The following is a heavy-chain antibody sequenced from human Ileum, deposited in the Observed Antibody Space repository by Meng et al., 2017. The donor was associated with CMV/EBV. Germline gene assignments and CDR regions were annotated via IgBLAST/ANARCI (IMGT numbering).Heavy chain of an antibody. V-gene: IGHV4-39*07. Sequence: VYGDSINNSSDYCGWIRQSPGRGLEWIGSVYYRGNTYYNPSLKSRVTISVDTSKNQFSLNLRSVTAADTAVYYCARDHDFWSVAFDYWGQGTLVTVS. CDR3: ARDHDFWSVAFDY. CDR1: GDSINNSSDY. J-gene: IGHJ4*02. CDR2: VYYRGNT. D-gene: IGHD3-3*01.